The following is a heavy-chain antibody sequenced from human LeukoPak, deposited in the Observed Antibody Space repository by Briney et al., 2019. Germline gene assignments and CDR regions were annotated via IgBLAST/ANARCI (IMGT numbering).Heavy chain of an antibody. V-gene: IGHV4-4*07. CDR3: ARESMYSSGWPLIDY. CDR2: IYTSGST. J-gene: IGHJ4*02. D-gene: IGHD6-19*01. Sequence: KPSETLSLTCTVSGGSISSYYWSWIQQPAGKGLEWIGRIYTSGSTNYNPSLKSRVTMSVDTSKNQFSLKLSSVTAADTAVYYCARESMYSSGWPLIDYWGQGTLVTVSS. CDR1: GGSISSYY.